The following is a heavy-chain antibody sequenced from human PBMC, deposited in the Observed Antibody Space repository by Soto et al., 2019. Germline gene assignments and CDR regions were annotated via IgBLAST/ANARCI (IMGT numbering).Heavy chain of an antibody. V-gene: IGHV4-59*01. Sequence: QVQLQESGPGLVKPSETLSLTCTVSGGSISTNYWSWIRQPPGKGLEWIGYIYYSGSTAYNPSLKSRVTISVDTSKNQFSLKLTSVAAADTAVYYCARGGWSNDYWGQGTLVTVSS. CDR3: ARGGWSNDY. CDR1: GGSISTNY. CDR2: IYYSGST. J-gene: IGHJ4*02.